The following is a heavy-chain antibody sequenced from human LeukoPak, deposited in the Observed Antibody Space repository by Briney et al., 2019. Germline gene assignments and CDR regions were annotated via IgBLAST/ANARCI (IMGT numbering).Heavy chain of an antibody. CDR3: ARVVAFYYAFWSGYSYDAFDI. CDR2: ICSRGSAI. Sequence: PGGSLRLSCAASGFTFSSYKRSWVPQAPGNGLEWVSDICSRGSAIYDARSVKGRFTISRDNAKNSLYLQMDSLSGEDTAVYYCARVVAFYYAFWSGYSYDAFDIWGQGTMVTVSS. D-gene: IGHD3-3*01. CDR1: GFTFSSYK. V-gene: IGHV3-48*03. J-gene: IGHJ3*02.